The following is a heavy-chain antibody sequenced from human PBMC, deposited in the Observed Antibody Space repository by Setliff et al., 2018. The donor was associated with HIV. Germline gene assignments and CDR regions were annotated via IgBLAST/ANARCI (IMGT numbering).Heavy chain of an antibody. CDR2: INVDGSSI. CDR3: VKDSEGGYTYGAYDY. CDR1: GFTFTDYW. Sequence: GGSLRLSCAASGFTFTDYWMHWVRQVPGQGLVWVSRINVDGSSISYADSVKGRFTISRDNSKNTLYLQMNSLRADDTAVYYCVKDSEGGYTYGAYDYWGQGTLVTVSS. J-gene: IGHJ4*02. D-gene: IGHD5-18*01. V-gene: IGHV3-74*01.